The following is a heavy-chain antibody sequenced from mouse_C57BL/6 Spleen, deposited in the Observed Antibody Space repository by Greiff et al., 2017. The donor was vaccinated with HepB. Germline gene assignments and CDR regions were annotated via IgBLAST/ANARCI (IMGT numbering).Heavy chain of an antibody. V-gene: IGHV1-22*01. CDR1: GYTFTDYN. CDR2: INPNNGGT. D-gene: IGHD2-4*01. J-gene: IGHJ2*01. CDR3: AREDYYDYYFDY. Sequence: VQLQQSGPELVKPGASVKMSCKASGYTFTDYNMHWVKQSHGKSLEWIGYINPNNGGTSYNQKFKGKATLTVNKSSSTAYMELRSLTSEDSAVYYCAREDYYDYYFDYWGQGTTLTVSS.